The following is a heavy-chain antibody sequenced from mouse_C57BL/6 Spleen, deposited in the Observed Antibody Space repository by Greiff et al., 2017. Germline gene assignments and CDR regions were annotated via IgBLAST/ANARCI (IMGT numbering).Heavy chain of an antibody. CDR2: INPSNGGT. CDR3: ARGGTWTRFAD. D-gene: IGHD3-3*01. Sequence: QVQLQQPGTELVQPGASVKLSCKASGYTFTSYWMHWVKQRPGQGLEWIGNINPSNGGTKYTEKFKSKATLTVDKSSSTAYMQLRSLTSEDSAVYYCARGGTWTRFADWGQGTLVTVSA. J-gene: IGHJ3*01. CDR1: GYTFTSYW. V-gene: IGHV1-53*01.